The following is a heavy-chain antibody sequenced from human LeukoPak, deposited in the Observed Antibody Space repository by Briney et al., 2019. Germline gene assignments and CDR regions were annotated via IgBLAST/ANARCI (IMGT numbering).Heavy chain of an antibody. D-gene: IGHD6-13*01. V-gene: IGHV4-4*02. CDR2: IYHSGST. CDR3: ARLDDRAARIGVGHSSSWSSRRGFDY. J-gene: IGHJ4*02. CDR1: GGSISSSNW. Sequence: SETLSLTCAVSGGSISSSNWWSWIRQPPGKGLEWIGEIYHSGSTNYNSSLKSRVTISVDKSKNQFSLKLSSVTAADTAVYYCARLDDRAARIGVGHSSSWSSRRGFDYWGQGTLVTVSS.